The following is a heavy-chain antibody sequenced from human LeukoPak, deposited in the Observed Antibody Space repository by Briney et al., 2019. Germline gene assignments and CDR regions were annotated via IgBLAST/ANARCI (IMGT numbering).Heavy chain of an antibody. CDR2: ISYDGTNK. D-gene: IGHD1-26*01. J-gene: IGHJ4*02. CDR1: GFTFTAYG. Sequence: GGSLRLSCAASGFTFTAYGMHWVRQAPGKGLEWVALISYDGTNKYYGDTVKGRFTISRDNSKNTLYLQMNSLRAEDTAVYYCARDLVGATLHLDYWGQGTLVTVSS. V-gene: IGHV3-30*03. CDR3: ARDLVGATLHLDY.